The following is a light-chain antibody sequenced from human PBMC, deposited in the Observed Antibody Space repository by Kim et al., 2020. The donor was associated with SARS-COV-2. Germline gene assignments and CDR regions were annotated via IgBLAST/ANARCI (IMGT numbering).Light chain of an antibody. J-gene: IGLJ2*01. Sequence: LGQTVRITCQGDSLRSYYASWYQQKPGQAPVLVIYGKNNRPSGIPDRFSGSSSGNTASLTITGAQSEDEADYYCNSRDSSGNHHVVFGGGTKLTVL. CDR1: SLRSYY. CDR3: NSRDSSGNHHVV. CDR2: GKN. V-gene: IGLV3-19*01.